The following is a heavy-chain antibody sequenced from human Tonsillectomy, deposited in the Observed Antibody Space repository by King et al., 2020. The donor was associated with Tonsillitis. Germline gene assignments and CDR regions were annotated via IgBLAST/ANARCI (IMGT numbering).Heavy chain of an antibody. D-gene: IGHD3-22*01. J-gene: IGHJ3*02. Sequence: QLVQSGGGVVQPGRSLRLSCAASGFTFSSYGMHWVRQAPGKGLEWVAVISYDGSNKYYADSVKGRFTISRDNSKNTLYLQMNSLRAEDTAVYYCAKTLGDYYDSTDIWGQGTMVTVSS. CDR1: GFTFSSYG. V-gene: IGHV3-30*18. CDR2: ISYDGSNK. CDR3: AKTLGDYYDSTDI.